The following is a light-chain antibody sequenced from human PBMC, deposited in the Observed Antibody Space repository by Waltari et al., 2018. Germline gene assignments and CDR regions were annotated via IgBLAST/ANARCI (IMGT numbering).Light chain of an antibody. CDR3: TSYTTSVTWV. CDR2: EVT. J-gene: IGLJ3*02. CDR1: SSDIGGHNY. V-gene: IGLV2-14*01. Sequence: QSALTQPASVSGSPGQSITISCTGTSSDIGGHNYVSWYQQHPGKAPNPVIFEVTTRPSGVSNRFSGSKSGNTASLTISGLQAEDEADYYCTSYTTSVTWVFGGGTKVTVL.